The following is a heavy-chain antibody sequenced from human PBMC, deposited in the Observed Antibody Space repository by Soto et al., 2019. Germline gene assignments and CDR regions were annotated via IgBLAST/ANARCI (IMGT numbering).Heavy chain of an antibody. CDR3: ARASVMTTKNSAAGTSFDY. D-gene: IGHD6-13*01. CDR2: ISYDGSNK. V-gene: IGHV3-30-3*01. Sequence: PGGSLRLSCAASGFTFSSYAMHWVRQAPGKGLEWVAVISYDGSNKYYADSVKGRFTISRDNSKNTLYLQMNSLRAEDTAVYYCARASVMTTKNSAAGTSFDYWGQGNLVTVS. CDR1: GFTFSSYA. J-gene: IGHJ4*02.